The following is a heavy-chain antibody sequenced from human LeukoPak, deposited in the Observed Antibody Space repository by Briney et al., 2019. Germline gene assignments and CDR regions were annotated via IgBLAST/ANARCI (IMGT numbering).Heavy chain of an antibody. J-gene: IGHJ4*02. CDR1: GFTFDDYG. V-gene: IGHV3-20*01. Sequence: PGGSLRLSCAAPGFTFDDYGMSWVRQAPGKGLEWVSGINWNGGSTGYADSVKGRFTISRDNAKNSLYLQMNSLRAEDTALYHCARSDYGGNYFDYWGQGTLVTVSS. CDR2: INWNGGST. CDR3: ARSDYGGNYFDY. D-gene: IGHD4-23*01.